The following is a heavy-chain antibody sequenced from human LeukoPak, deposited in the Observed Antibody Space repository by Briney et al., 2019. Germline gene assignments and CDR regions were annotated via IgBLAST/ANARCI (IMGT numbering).Heavy chain of an antibody. CDR2: IYYSGSA. V-gene: IGHV4-59*12. D-gene: IGHD5-12*01. J-gene: IGHJ4*02. CDR1: GVSIISYY. Sequence: PSETLSLTCTVSGVSIISYYWSWIRQPPGKGLEWIGYIYYSGSANYNPSLKSRVTISVDTSKNQFSLKLSSVTAADTAVFYCARVAYSGYDYRGYFDYWGQGTLVTVSS. CDR3: ARVAYSGYDYRGYFDY.